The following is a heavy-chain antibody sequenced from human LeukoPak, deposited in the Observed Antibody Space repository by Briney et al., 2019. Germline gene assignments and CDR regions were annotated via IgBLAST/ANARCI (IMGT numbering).Heavy chain of an antibody. J-gene: IGHJ5*02. D-gene: IGHD1-26*01. CDR3: AREVGSYYGDWFGP. Sequence: ASVKVSCKASGYTFTCYYMHWVRQAPGQGLEWMGWINPNSGGTNYAQKFQGRVTMTRDTSISTAYMELSRLRSDDTAVYYCAREVGSYYGDWFGPWGQGTLVTVSS. CDR1: GYTFTCYY. CDR2: INPNSGGT. V-gene: IGHV1-2*02.